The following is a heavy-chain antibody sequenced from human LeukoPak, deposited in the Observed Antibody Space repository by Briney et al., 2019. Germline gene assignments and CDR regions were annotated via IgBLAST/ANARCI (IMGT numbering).Heavy chain of an antibody. CDR1: GGSIRSGSYY. CDR3: ARTQGYCTNGVCYAAFDI. V-gene: IGHV4-61*02. Sequence: PSETLSLTCTVSGGSIRSGSYYWSWIRQPAGKGLEWIGRIYTSGSTNYNPSLKRRVTISVDTSKNQFSLKLSPVTAADTAVYYCARTQGYCTNGVCYAAFDIWGQGTMVTVSS. D-gene: IGHD2-8*01. J-gene: IGHJ3*02. CDR2: IYTSGST.